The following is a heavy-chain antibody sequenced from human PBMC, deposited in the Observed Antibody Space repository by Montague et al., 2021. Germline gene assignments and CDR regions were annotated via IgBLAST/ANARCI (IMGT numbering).Heavy chain of an antibody. J-gene: IGHJ5*02. V-gene: IGHV4-39*01. CDR3: ARSSYCRGGSCYSGFDP. CDR1: GGSISSASYY. D-gene: IGHD2-15*01. CDR2: IYYNGTT. Sequence: SETLSLTCTVSGGSISSASYYWGWIRQPPGKGLEFIGAIYYNGTTYHNPSLKSRVTVSMDTSKNQFSLKLSSVTAADTAVYYCARSSYCRGGSCYSGFDPWGQGTLVTASS.